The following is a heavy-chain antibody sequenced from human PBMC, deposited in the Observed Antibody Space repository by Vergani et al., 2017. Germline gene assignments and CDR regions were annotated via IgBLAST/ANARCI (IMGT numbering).Heavy chain of an antibody. CDR3: ARDSSSWYYYYMDV. CDR1: GFTFSSYA. J-gene: IGHJ6*03. CDR2: ISGSGGST. D-gene: IGHD6-6*01. Sequence: EVQLLESGGGLVQPGGSLRLSCAASGFTFSSYAMSWVRQAPGKGLEWVSAISGSGGSTYYADSVKGRFTISRDNSKNTLYLQMNSLRAEDTAVYYCARDSSSWYYYYMDVWGKGTTVTVSS. V-gene: IGHV3-23*01.